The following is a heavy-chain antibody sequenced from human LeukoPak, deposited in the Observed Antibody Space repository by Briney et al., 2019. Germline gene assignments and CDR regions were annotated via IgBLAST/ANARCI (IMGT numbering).Heavy chain of an antibody. CDR3: ARGTPSSSGWLYYGMDV. CDR1: GFTFRTYC. D-gene: IGHD6-19*01. Sequence: GGSLRLSCAASGFTFRTYCMHWVRQAPAKGLEWVAVIAYDGSNKYYADSVKGRFTISRDNSKSTLFLQMNSLRAEDTAVYYCARGTPSSSGWLYYGMDVWGQGTTVTVSS. V-gene: IGHV3-30-3*01. J-gene: IGHJ6*02. CDR2: IAYDGSNK.